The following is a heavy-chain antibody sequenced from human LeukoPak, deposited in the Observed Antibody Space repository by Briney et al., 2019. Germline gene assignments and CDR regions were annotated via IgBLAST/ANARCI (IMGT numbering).Heavy chain of an antibody. Sequence: ASVKVSCKASGGTFSSYAISWVRQAPGQGLEWMGGIIPIFGTANYAQKFQGRVTITTDESTSTAYMELSSLRSEDTAVYYCARAPIYCSSTSCYVEGFDYWGQGTLVTVSS. CDR3: ARAPIYCSSTSCYVEGFDY. V-gene: IGHV1-69*05. CDR2: IIPIFGTA. J-gene: IGHJ4*02. D-gene: IGHD2-2*01. CDR1: GGTFSSYA.